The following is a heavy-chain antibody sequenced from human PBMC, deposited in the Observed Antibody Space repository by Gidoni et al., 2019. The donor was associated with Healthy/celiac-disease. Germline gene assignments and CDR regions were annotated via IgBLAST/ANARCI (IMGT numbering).Heavy chain of an antibody. J-gene: IGHJ5*02. CDR2: ISGSGGST. D-gene: IGHD6-6*01. Sequence: EVQLLESGGGLVQPGGSLRLSCSASGFTFSRYAMSWVRQAPGKGLEWVSAISGSGGSTYYADSVKGRFTISRDNSKNKLYLQMNSLRAEDTAVYYCAKEYSSSSSWTEENWFDPWGQGTLVTVSS. CDR3: AKEYSSSSSWTEENWFDP. V-gene: IGHV3-23*01. CDR1: GFTFSRYA.